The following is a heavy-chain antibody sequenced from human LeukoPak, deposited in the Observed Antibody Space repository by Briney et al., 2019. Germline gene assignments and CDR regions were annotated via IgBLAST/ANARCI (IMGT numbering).Heavy chain of an antibody. CDR3: AKGGGWSWSYYYYHMDV. CDR2: INHSGST. CDR1: GGSFSGYY. V-gene: IGHV4-34*01. D-gene: IGHD3-10*01. J-gene: IGHJ6*03. Sequence: PSETLSLTCAVYGGSFSGYYWSWIRQPPGKGLEWIGEINHSGSTNYNPSLKSRVTISVDTSKNQFSLKLSSVTAADTAVYYCAKGGGWSWSYYYYHMDVWGKGTTVTVSS.